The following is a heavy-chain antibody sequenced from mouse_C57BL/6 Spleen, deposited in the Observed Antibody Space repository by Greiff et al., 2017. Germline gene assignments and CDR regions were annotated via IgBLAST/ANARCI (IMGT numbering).Heavy chain of an antibody. D-gene: IGHD2-3*01. Sequence: VQLQQPGAELVKPGASVKMSCKASGYTFTSYWITWVKQRPGQGLEWIGDIYPGSGSTNYNEKFKSKATLTVDTSSSTAYMQLRSLTSEDSAVYYCARNYDGYYVSYAMDYWGQGTSVTVSS. J-gene: IGHJ4*01. CDR2: IYPGSGST. CDR1: GYTFTSYW. V-gene: IGHV1-55*01. CDR3: ARNYDGYYVSYAMDY.